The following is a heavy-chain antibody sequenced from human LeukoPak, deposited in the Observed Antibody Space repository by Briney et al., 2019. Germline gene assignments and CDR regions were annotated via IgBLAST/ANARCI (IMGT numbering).Heavy chain of an antibody. D-gene: IGHD6-13*01. CDR1: GGSISSSSYY. CDR2: IYYSGST. V-gene: IGHV4-39*01. J-gene: IGHJ4*02. Sequence: SETLSLTCTVSGGSISSSSYYWGWIRQPPGKGLEWIGSIYYSGSTYYNPSLKSRGTISVDTSKNQFSLKLSSVTAADTAVYYCASWGSSPFYYFDYWGQGTLVTVSS. CDR3: ASWGSSPFYYFDY.